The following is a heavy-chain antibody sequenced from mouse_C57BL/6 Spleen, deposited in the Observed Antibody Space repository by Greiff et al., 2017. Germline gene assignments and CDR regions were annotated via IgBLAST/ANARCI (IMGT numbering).Heavy chain of an antibody. CDR3: AIVYYGIYVSMDY. CDR2: IDPSDSYT. V-gene: IGHV1-69*01. J-gene: IGHJ4*01. CDR1: GYTFTSYW. Sequence: QVQLQQPGAELVMPGASVKLSCKASGYTFTSYWMPWVKQRPGQGLEWIGEIDPSDSYTNYHQKFKGKSTLTVDKSSSTASMQLSSLTSDDASVYYSAIVYYGIYVSMDYWGQGTSVTVSS. D-gene: IGHD2-1*01.